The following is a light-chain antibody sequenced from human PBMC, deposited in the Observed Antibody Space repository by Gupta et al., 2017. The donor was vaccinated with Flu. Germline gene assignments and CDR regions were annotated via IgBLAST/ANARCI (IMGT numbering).Light chain of an antibody. CDR2: GDT. CDR3: QSFDSSLTGYWV. J-gene: IGLJ3*02. CDR1: FSNLGAGYD. Sequence: QSLLTQPPSVSGAPGQRVTISCTGTFSNLGAGYDVHWYQQFPGTAPKLLIYGDTNRPSGVPDRFSGSKSGTSASLAITGLQAEDEAFYYCQSFDSSLTGYWVFGGGTKLTVL. V-gene: IGLV1-40*01.